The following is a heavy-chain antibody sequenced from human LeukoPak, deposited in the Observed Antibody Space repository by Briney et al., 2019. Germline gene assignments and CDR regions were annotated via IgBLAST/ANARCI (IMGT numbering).Heavy chain of an antibody. CDR3: ARESGSGSYYIHHDAFDI. CDR1: GGSISSYY. J-gene: IGHJ3*02. Sequence: SETLSLTCTVSGGSISSYYWSWIRQPAGKGLEWIGRIYTSGSTNYNPSLKSRVTMSVDTSKNQFSLKLSSVTAADTAVYYCARESGSGSYYIHHDAFDIWGQGTMVTVSS. V-gene: IGHV4-4*07. D-gene: IGHD3-10*01. CDR2: IYTSGST.